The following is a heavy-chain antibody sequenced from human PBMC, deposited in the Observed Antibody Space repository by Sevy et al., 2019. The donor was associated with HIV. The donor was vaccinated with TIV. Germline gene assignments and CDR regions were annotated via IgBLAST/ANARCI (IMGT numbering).Heavy chain of an antibody. D-gene: IGHD2-15*01. CDR2: IYSGGNT. CDR1: EFTVSSKY. Sequence: GGSLRLSCAASEFTVSSKYMSWARQAPGKGLEWVSVIYSGGNTYYADSVKGRFTISRDISKNTLYLQMNSLRAEDTAIYYCATTSTPLYYYALDVWGQGTTVTVSS. J-gene: IGHJ6*02. CDR3: ATTSTPLYYYALDV. V-gene: IGHV3-53*03.